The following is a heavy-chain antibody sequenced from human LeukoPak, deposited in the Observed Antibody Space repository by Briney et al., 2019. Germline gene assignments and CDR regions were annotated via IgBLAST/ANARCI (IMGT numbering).Heavy chain of an antibody. CDR1: GYTFTSHY. V-gene: IGHV1-46*01. Sequence: ASVKVSCKASGYTFTSHYMHWVRQAPGQGLEWMGIINPSGGSTSYAQKFQGRVTMTRDMSTSTVYMELSSLRSEDTAVYYCARDLYNDYDAFDIWGQGTMVTVSS. CDR3: ARDLYNDYDAFDI. D-gene: IGHD3-16*01. J-gene: IGHJ3*02. CDR2: INPSGGST.